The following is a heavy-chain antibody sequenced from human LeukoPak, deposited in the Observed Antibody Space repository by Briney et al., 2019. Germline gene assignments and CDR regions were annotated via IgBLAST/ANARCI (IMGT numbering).Heavy chain of an antibody. CDR1: GFTFSDYY. Sequence: GGSLRLSCAASGFTFSDYYMSWIRQAPGKGLKWVSYISSSGSTIYYADSVKGRFTISRDNAKNSLYLQMNSLRAEDTAVYYCARDRGFWSSYRKTYYFDYWGQGTLVTVSS. V-gene: IGHV3-11*01. CDR2: ISSSGSTI. CDR3: ARDRGFWSSYRKTYYFDY. D-gene: IGHD3-3*01. J-gene: IGHJ4*02.